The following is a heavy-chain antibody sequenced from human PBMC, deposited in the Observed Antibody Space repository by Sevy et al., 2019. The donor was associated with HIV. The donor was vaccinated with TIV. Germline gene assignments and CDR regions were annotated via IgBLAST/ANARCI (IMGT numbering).Heavy chain of an antibody. D-gene: IGHD3-22*01. Sequence: SETLSLTCAVYGGSFSGYYWSWIRQPPGKGLERIGEINHSGSTNYNPSLKSRVTISVDTSKNQFSLKLSSVTAADTAVYYCAREAARNYYDSRGYLRWGQGTLVTVSS. CDR2: INHSGST. CDR3: AREAARNYYDSRGYLR. CDR1: GGSFSGYY. J-gene: IGHJ1*01. V-gene: IGHV4-34*01.